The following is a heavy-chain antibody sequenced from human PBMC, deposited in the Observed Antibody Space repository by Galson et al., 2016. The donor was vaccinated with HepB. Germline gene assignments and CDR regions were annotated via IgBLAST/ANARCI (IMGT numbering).Heavy chain of an antibody. CDR2: ILYDGSNK. J-gene: IGHJ6*02. CDR3: TRGDSYGLDV. CDR1: GFTFGSFG. V-gene: IGHV3-30*03. Sequence: SLRLSCAASGFTFGSFGMHWVRQAPGKGLEWVALILYDGSNKFYGDSVKGRLTISRDNAKNTVHLQVNSLRAEDTAIYYCTRGDSYGLDVWGQGNTVTVSS.